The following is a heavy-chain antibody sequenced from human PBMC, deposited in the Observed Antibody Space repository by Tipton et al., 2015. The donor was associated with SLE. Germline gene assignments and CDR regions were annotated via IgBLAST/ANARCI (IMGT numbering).Heavy chain of an antibody. D-gene: IGHD6-13*01. CDR3: ARAGSWSVDY. CDR1: GGYISTHY. Sequence: LRLSCTVSGGYISTHYWSWIRQPPGKGLEWIGYIYYSGSTYYNPSLKSRVTISVDTSKNQFSLKLSSVTAADTAVYYCARAGSWSVDYWGQGTLVTVSS. J-gene: IGHJ4*02. CDR2: IYYSGST. V-gene: IGHV4-59*11.